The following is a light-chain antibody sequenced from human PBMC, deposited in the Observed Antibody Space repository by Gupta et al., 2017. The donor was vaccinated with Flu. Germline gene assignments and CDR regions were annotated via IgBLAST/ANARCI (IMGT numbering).Light chain of an antibody. J-gene: IGKJ4*01. Sequence: ANLLWSQGEGATLSCRARQSVSFYCAWYQQKHGQAPRLLIYDAANRDTGITARCSGSGFGTDVTLTISSREPEEFAVYYCQHPANWPSGTFGGGTKVQIK. CDR1: QSVSFY. CDR2: DAA. V-gene: IGKV3-11*01. CDR3: QHPANWPSGT.